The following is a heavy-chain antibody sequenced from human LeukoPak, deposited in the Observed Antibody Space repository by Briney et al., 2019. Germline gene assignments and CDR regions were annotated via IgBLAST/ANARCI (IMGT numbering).Heavy chain of an antibody. J-gene: IGHJ4*02. CDR2: ISSSSDYI. D-gene: IGHD4-17*01. V-gene: IGHV3-21*01. Sequence: GGSLRLSCAASGFIFSRYNMNWVRQAPGKGLEWVSSISSSSDYIYYADSVKGRFTISRDNAKNSLHLQMNSLRAEDTAVYYCARGFGYGEYISAYWGQGTLVTVSP. CDR1: GFIFSRYN. CDR3: ARGFGYGEYISAY.